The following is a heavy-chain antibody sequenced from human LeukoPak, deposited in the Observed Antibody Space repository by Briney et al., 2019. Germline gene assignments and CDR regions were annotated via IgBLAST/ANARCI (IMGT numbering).Heavy chain of an antibody. CDR1: GGSISSGGSY. CDR3: ARFGSSTSRYYFDY. V-gene: IGHV4-31*03. D-gene: IGHD2-2*01. Sequence: SETLSLTCTVSGGSISSGGSYWSWIRQHPGKGLEWIGYIYYSGSAYYNPSLKSRVTISVDTSKNQFSLKLSSVTAADTAVYYCARFGSSTSRYYFDYWGQGTLVTVSS. J-gene: IGHJ4*02. CDR2: IYYSGSA.